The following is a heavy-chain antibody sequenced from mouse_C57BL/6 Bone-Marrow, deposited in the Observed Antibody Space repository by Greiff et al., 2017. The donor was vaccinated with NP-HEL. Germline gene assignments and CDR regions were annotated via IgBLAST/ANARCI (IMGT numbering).Heavy chain of an antibody. V-gene: IGHV1-76*01. J-gene: IGHJ4*01. CDR3: ARYYYGNNYAMDY. Sequence: VQLQQSGAELVRPGASVKLSCKASGYTFTDYYINWVKQRPGQGLEWIARIYPGSGNTYYNEKFKGKATLTAEKSSSTAYMQLSSLTSEDSAVYFCARYYYGNNYAMDYWGQGTSVTVSS. CDR1: GYTFTDYY. D-gene: IGHD1-1*01. CDR2: IYPGSGNT.